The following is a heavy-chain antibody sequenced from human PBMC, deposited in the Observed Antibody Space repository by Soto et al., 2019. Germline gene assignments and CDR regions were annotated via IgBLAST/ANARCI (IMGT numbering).Heavy chain of an antibody. CDR3: ARGPYYDFWSGLIDY. Sequence: SETLSLTCTVSGGSISSYYWSWIRQPPGKGLEWIGYIYYSGSTNYNPSLKSRVTISVDTSKNQFSLKLSSVTAADTAVYYCARGPYYDFWSGLIDYWGQGTLVTVSS. CDR2: IYYSGST. CDR1: GGSISSYY. V-gene: IGHV4-59*01. J-gene: IGHJ4*02. D-gene: IGHD3-3*01.